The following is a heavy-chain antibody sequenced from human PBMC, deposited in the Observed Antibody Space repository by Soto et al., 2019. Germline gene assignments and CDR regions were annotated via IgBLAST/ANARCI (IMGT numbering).Heavy chain of an antibody. CDR1: GGSISSGGYY. CDR2: IYYSGST. Sequence: PSETLSLTCTVSGGSISSGGYYWSWIRQHPGKGLEWIGYIYYSGSTYYNPSLKSRVTISVDTSKNQFSLKLSSVTAADTAVYYCARGRWEYSNFSYNWFDPWGQGTLVTVSS. V-gene: IGHV4-31*03. J-gene: IGHJ5*02. D-gene: IGHD4-4*01. CDR3: ARGRWEYSNFSYNWFDP.